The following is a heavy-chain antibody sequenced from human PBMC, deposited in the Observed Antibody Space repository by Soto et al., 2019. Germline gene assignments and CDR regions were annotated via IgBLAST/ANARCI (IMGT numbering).Heavy chain of an antibody. J-gene: IGHJ4*02. D-gene: IGHD3-10*01. CDR1: GFTFSGSW. Sequence: EVQLVESGGGLVQPGGSLRLSCAASGFTFSGSWMHWVRQAPGQGLVWVSRIHGDGSGTSYADVVKGRFTISRDDAKNTLFLQMSGLRAEDTAVYYCARGIFGSGTANDYWGQGTLVTVSS. CDR2: IHGDGSGT. V-gene: IGHV3-74*01. CDR3: ARGIFGSGTANDY.